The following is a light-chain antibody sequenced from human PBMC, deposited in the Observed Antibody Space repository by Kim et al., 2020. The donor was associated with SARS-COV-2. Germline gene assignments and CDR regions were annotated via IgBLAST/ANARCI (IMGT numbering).Light chain of an antibody. CDR3: MQATDGYT. CDR2: TVS. V-gene: IGKV2-30*02. Sequence: VLTPSPFSLPVTLGQPASISCRSSLSLEHSDGNIYLSWFQQRPGQSPRRLIYTVSKRDSGVPDRFFGSGSDTDLTLDISRVEAEDVGVYYCMQATDGYTFGQGTKLEI. CDR1: LSLEHSDGNIY. J-gene: IGKJ2*01.